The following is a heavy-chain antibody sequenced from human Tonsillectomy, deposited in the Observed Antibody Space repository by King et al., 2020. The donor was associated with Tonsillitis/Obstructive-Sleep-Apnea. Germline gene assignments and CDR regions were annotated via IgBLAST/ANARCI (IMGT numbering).Heavy chain of an antibody. Sequence: QLQESGPGLVKPSETLSLTCTVSGVFISSRDYYWGWVRQSPGKGLEWSGRIYYSGTTYYNPSLERRVNMSVDTSKNQFSLRLTSVTAADTAVFYCVRQGGGARHNYFYYMDVWGKGTTVTVSS. J-gene: IGHJ6*03. D-gene: IGHD6-6*01. CDR3: VRQGGGARHNYFYYMDV. CDR2: IYYSGTT. CDR1: GVFISSRDYY. V-gene: IGHV4-39*01.